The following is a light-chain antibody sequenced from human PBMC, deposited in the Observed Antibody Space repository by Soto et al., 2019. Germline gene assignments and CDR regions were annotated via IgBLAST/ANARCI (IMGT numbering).Light chain of an antibody. Sequence: EIVMTQSPVTPSVSPGERAALYCRASQNVLSNLAWYQQKPGQSPRLLIYGASARATGIPARFSGSGSGTEFTLTISSLQSEDFALYYCQQYNNWPITFGQGTRLEIK. V-gene: IGKV3-15*01. CDR3: QQYNNWPIT. CDR1: QNVLSN. CDR2: GAS. J-gene: IGKJ5*01.